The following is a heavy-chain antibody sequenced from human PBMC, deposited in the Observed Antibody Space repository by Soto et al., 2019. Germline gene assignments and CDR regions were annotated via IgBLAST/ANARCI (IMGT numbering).Heavy chain of an antibody. J-gene: IGHJ3*02. V-gene: IGHV4-59*08. D-gene: IGHD2-8*02. CDR3: AKTSDYGGVFSSFDI. CDR2: IYYSGST. Sequence: SETLSLTCTVSGGSISSYCWSWIRQPPGKGLEWIGYIYYSGSTNYNPSLKSRVTISVDTSKNQFSLKLNSMTAADTAVYYCAKTSDYGGVFSSFDIWGQGTMVTVSS. CDR1: GGSISSYC.